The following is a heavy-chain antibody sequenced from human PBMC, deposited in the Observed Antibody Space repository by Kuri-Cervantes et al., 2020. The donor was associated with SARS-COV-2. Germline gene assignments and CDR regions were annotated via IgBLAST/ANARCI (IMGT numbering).Heavy chain of an antibody. CDR1: GYTFTTYV. CDR3: AREGGGDPLVLGFGVVIHDAFDI. CDR2: ISAYNGNT. Sequence: ASVNVSCKASGYTFTTYVLSWVGQAPGQGLEWMGWISAYNGNTNYAQKLQGRVTMTTDTSTSTAYMELRSLRSDDTAVYYCAREGGGDPLVLGFGVVIHDAFDIWGQGTMVTVSS. D-gene: IGHD3-3*01. J-gene: IGHJ3*02. V-gene: IGHV1-18*01.